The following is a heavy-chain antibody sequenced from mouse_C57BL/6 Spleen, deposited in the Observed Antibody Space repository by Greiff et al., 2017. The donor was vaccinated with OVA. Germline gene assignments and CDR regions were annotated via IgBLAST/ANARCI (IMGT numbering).Heavy chain of an antibody. D-gene: IGHD1-1*01. CDR3: AREKGITTVVEGYFDV. V-gene: IGHV3-6*01. J-gene: IGHJ1*03. CDR1: GYSITSGYY. Sequence: VQLKESGPGLVKPSQSLSLTCSVTGYSITSGYYWNWIRQFPGNKLEWMGYISYDGSNNYNPSLKNRISITRDTSKNQFFLKLNSVTTEDTATYYCAREKGITTVVEGYFDVWGTGTTVTVSS. CDR2: ISYDGSN.